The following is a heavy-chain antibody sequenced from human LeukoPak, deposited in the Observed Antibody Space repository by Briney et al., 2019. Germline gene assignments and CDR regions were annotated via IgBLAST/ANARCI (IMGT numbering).Heavy chain of an antibody. CDR3: AKDYYYDSSGRNRPYYFDY. CDR1: GFTFSSYG. CDR2: IRYDGSNK. J-gene: IGHJ4*02. V-gene: IGHV3-30*02. Sequence: PGGSLRLSCAASGFTFSSYGMHWVRQALGKGLEWVAFIRYDGSNKYYADSVKGRFTISRDNSKNTLYLQMNSLRAEDTAVYYCAKDYYYDSSGRNRPYYFDYWGQGTLVTVSS. D-gene: IGHD3-22*01.